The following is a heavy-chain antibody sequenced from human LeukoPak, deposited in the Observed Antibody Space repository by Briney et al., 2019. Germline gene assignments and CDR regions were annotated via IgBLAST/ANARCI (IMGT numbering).Heavy chain of an antibody. Sequence: GASVKVSCKASGGTFSSYAISWVRQAPGQGLEWMGGIIPIFGTANYAQKFQGRVTITADESTSTAYMELSSLRSEDTAVYYCARGASDEPGALDYWGQGTLVTVSS. CDR2: IIPIFGTA. CDR1: GGTFSSYA. D-gene: IGHD1-14*01. J-gene: IGHJ4*02. V-gene: IGHV1-69*13. CDR3: ARGASDEPGALDY.